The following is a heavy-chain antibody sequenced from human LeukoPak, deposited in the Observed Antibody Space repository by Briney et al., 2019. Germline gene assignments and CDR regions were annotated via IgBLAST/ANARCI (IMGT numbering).Heavy chain of an antibody. CDR3: ARDEWVVRRAFDY. Sequence: GRSLRLSCAASGFTFSSYGMHWVRQAPGKGLEWVAVIWYDGSNKYYADSVKGRFTICRDNSKNTLYLQMNSLRAEDTAVYYCARDEWVVRRAFDYWGQGTLVTVSS. V-gene: IGHV3-33*01. CDR2: IWYDGSNK. CDR1: GFTFSSYG. J-gene: IGHJ4*02. D-gene: IGHD6-19*01.